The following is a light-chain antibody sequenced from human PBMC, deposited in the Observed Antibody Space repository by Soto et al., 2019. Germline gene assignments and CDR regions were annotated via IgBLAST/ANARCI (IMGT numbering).Light chain of an antibody. V-gene: IGKV3-20*01. J-gene: IGKJ2*01. CDR3: QQYGSSPPYT. CDR2: GAS. Sequence: EIVLTQSPGTLSLSPGERATLSCRASQSVSSTYLAWYQQKPGQAPRLLIYGASSRATGTPDRFRGSGSGTDFTLTISRLDPEDFAVYYCQQYGSSPPYTFGQGTKLEIK. CDR1: QSVSSTY.